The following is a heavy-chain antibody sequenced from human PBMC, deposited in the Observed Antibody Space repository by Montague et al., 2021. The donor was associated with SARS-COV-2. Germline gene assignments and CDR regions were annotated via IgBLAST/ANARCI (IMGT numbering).Heavy chain of an antibody. CDR3: AKDVVSGYLGALDY. CDR1: GFTFSSYA. CDR2: IYSGGSST. V-gene: IGHV3-23*03. D-gene: IGHD3-10*01. Sequence: SLRLSCAASGFTFSSYAMSWVRPAPGKGLEWVSVIYSGGSSTKYGDSVKGRFTISRDNSRNTLFLQMNSLRAEDTAIYYCAKDVVSGYLGALDYWGQGSLVTVSS. J-gene: IGHJ4*02.